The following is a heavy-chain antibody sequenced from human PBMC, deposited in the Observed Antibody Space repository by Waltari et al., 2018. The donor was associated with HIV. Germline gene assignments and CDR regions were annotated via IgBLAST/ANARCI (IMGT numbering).Heavy chain of an antibody. J-gene: IGHJ4*02. CDR2: ISSSGTTI. D-gene: IGHD2-21*02. V-gene: IGHV3-11*01. CDR1: GFVFSDFY. CDR3: ASPGPYCGGDCYLD. Sequence: QVQLVESGGGLVKPGGSLRLSCAASGFVFSDFYMSWFRQAPGKGLGWISYISSSGTTIYYRDSVKGRFTSSRDNAKNSLSLQMNSLRAEDTAVYYCASPGPYCGGDCYLDWGPGTLVTVSS.